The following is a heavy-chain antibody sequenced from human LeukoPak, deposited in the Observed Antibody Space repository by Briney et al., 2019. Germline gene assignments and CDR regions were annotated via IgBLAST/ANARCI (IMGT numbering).Heavy chain of an antibody. CDR2: ISYSGSI. V-gene: IGHV4-59*11. J-gene: IGHJ4*02. CDR1: GASISSHY. D-gene: IGHD1-26*01. CDR3: ARGIPSGSYKYYFGY. Sequence: SETLSLTCTVSGASISSHYWSWIRQPPGKGLEWIGYISYSGSIHYNPSLRSRVTISVDTSKNQFSLKLSSVTAADTAVYYCARGIPSGSYKYYFGYWGQGTLVTVSS.